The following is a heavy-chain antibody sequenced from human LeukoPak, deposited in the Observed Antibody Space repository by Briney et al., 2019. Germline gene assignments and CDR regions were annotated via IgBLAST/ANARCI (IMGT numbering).Heavy chain of an antibody. CDR1: GFSFATYA. D-gene: IGHD3-22*01. CDR3: AKVVHSSGSDDY. V-gene: IGHV3-23*01. Sequence: GGSLRLSCAASGFSFATYAMSWVRQAPGKGREWISSISGSGGNTYYSDSVKGRFTISRDNSKNTLYLQMNSLRAEDTAVYYCAKVVHSSGSDDYWGQGTLVTVSS. CDR2: ISGSGGNT. J-gene: IGHJ4*02.